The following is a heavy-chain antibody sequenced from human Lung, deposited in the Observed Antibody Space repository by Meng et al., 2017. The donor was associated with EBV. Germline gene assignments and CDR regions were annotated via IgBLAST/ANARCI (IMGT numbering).Heavy chain of an antibody. J-gene: IGHJ4*02. CDR2: LIPMLGAP. D-gene: IGHD3-10*01. CDR3: ASESGRGYTPDY. V-gene: IGHV1-69*01. CDR1: GGTLRNYA. Sequence: QGQLVQSADEVKEPGSSVKSSCKTSGGTLRNYAISWVRQAPGQGLEWLGGLIPMLGAPNYAQKFQGRVTITADESTSTHYMDLNSLRSEDTAVYYCASESGRGYTPDYWGQGTLVTVSS.